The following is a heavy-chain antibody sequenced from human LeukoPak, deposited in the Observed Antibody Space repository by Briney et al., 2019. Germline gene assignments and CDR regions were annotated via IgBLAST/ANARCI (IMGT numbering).Heavy chain of an antibody. CDR1: GYSFTSYW. J-gene: IGHJ4*02. Sequence: GESLKISCKGSGYSFTSYWIGWVRQMPGKGLEWMGIIYPGDSDTRYSPSFQGQVTISADKSISTAYLQWSSLKASDTAMYCCARQHPNYYDSSGYFVNWGQGTLVTVSS. V-gene: IGHV5-51*01. CDR2: IYPGDSDT. D-gene: IGHD3-22*01. CDR3: ARQHPNYYDSSGYFVN.